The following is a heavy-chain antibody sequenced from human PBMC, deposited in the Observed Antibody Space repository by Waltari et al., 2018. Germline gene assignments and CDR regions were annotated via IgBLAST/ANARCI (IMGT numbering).Heavy chain of an antibody. CDR1: GGSISSSSYY. Sequence: QLQLQESGPGLVKPSETLSLTCTVSGGSISSSSYYWGWIRQPPGKGLEWIGSIYYSGSTYYNPSLKSRVTISVDTCKNEFSLKLSSVTAADTAVYYCATIADTAMVIFDYWGQGTLVTVSS. CDR3: ATIADTAMVIFDY. J-gene: IGHJ4*02. D-gene: IGHD5-18*01. V-gene: IGHV4-39*01. CDR2: IYYSGST.